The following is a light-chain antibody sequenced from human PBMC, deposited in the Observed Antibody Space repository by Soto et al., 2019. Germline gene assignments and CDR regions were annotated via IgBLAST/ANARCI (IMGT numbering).Light chain of an antibody. CDR3: QQSYSTPPA. CDR2: AAS. Sequence: DIQMTHSPPSLSASVGDRATITCRASQSISSYLNWYQQKPGKAPKLLIYAASSLQSGVPSRFSGSGSGTDFTLTISSLQPEDFATYYCQQSYSTPPAFGQGTRLEIK. J-gene: IGKJ5*01. V-gene: IGKV1-39*01. CDR1: QSISSY.